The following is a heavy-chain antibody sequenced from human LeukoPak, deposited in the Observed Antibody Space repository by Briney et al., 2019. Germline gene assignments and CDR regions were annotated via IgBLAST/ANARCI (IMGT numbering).Heavy chain of an antibody. Sequence: GGSLRLSCAASGFTFSSYSMSWVRQAPGKGLEWVSAISDSGVTYYADSVKGRFTISRDNSKNTLYLQMNSLRAEDTAVYYCATYDFWSGYPYYFDYWGQGTLVTVSS. V-gene: IGHV3-23*01. D-gene: IGHD3-3*01. CDR2: ISDSGVT. CDR3: ATYDFWSGYPYYFDY. J-gene: IGHJ4*02. CDR1: GFTFSSYS.